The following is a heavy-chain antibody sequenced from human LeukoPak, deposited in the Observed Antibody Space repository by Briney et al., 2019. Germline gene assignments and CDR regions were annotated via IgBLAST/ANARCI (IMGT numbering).Heavy chain of an antibody. D-gene: IGHD1-26*01. CDR3: ARSRVGATGVDY. V-gene: IGHV1-69*04. CDR2: IIPILGIA. CDR1: GGTFSSYA. J-gene: IGHJ4*02. Sequence: SVKVSCKASGGTFSSYAISWVRQAPGQGLEWMGRIIPILGIANYAQKFQGRVTITADKSTSTAYMELSSLRSEDTAVYYCARSRVGATGVDYWGQGTLVTVSS.